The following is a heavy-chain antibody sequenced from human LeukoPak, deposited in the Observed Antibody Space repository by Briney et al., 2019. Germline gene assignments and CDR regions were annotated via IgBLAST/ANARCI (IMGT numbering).Heavy chain of an antibody. V-gene: IGHV3-21*01. Sequence: GGSLRLSCAASGFTFSSYSMNWVRQAPGKGLEWVSSISSSSSYIYYADSVKGRFTISRDNAKNSLHLQMDSLRAEDTAVYYCAREPEWLLRRGPFDYWGQGTLVTVSS. CDR2: ISSSSSYI. CDR3: AREPEWLLRRGPFDY. D-gene: IGHD5-12*01. CDR1: GFTFSSYS. J-gene: IGHJ4*02.